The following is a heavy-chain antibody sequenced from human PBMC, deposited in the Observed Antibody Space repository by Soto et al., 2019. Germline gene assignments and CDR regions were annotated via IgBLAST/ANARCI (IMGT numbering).Heavy chain of an antibody. J-gene: IGHJ5*02. D-gene: IGHD2-2*01. CDR1: GFTFSSYW. Sequence: GGSLRLSCAASGFTFSSYWMHWVRQAPGKGLVWVSRINSDGSSTSYADSVKGQFTISRDNAKNTLYLQMNSLRAEDTAVYYCARPLGYCSSTSCRNWFDPWGQGTLVTVSS. CDR3: ARPLGYCSSTSCRNWFDP. CDR2: INSDGSST. V-gene: IGHV3-74*01.